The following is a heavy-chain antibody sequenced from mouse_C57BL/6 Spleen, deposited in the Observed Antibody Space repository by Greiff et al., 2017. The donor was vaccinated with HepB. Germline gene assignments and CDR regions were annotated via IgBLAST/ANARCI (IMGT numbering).Heavy chain of an antibody. Sequence: QVQLQQPGAELVRPGSSVKLSCKASGYTFTSYWMDWVKQRPGQGLEWIGNIYPSDSETHYNQKFKDKATLTVDKSSSTAYMQLSSLTSEDSAVYYCARTMVTTGGAWFAYWGQGTLVTVSA. J-gene: IGHJ3*01. CDR1: GYTFTSYW. CDR2: IYPSDSET. V-gene: IGHV1-61*01. CDR3: ARTMVTTGGAWFAY. D-gene: IGHD2-2*01.